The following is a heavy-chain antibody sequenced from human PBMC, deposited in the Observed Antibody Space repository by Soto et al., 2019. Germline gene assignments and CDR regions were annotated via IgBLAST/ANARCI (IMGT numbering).Heavy chain of an antibody. J-gene: IGHJ6*04. V-gene: IGHV5-51*01. D-gene: IGHD1-26*01. CDR2: IYPGDSDT. CDR3: AIPSYPGRCYYCMYV. Sequence: PGESLKISCKGSGYSFTSFWIGWVRQMPGKGLERMGIIYPGDSDTRYSPSFQGQVTISADKSISTAYLQWSSLKSSDTAMYYCAIPSYPGRCYYCMYVWGKGSRGAVCS. CDR1: GYSFTSFW.